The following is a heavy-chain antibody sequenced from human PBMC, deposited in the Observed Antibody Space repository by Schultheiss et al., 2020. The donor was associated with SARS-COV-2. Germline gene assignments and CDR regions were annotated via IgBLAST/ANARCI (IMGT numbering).Heavy chain of an antibody. CDR2: VSFDGTSE. CDR3: ASHIWSHWFDD. CDR1: GFNISPYP. D-gene: IGHD3-3*01. J-gene: IGHJ4*02. Sequence: GGSLRLSCAASGFNISPYPMHWVRQAPGKGLEWVAVVSFDGTSENYADSVKGRFTISKDNAKNSLYLQMNSLTDEDTAVYYCASHIWSHWFDDWGQGTQVTVSS. V-gene: IGHV3-30-3*01.